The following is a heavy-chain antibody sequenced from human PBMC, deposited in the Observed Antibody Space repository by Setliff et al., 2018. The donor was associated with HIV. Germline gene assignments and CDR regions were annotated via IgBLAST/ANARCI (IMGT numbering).Heavy chain of an antibody. V-gene: IGHV4-61*02. CDR1: GDSISSSGYY. D-gene: IGHD6-13*01. CDR2: IYSSATT. Sequence: PSETLSLTCTASGDSISSSGYYWTWIRQPAGKGLEWIGRIYSSATTTYNPSLKSRVTISIDTSKNQLSLKLRSVTAADTAVYYCARIGSGWSVGWFDPWGQGTLVTVSS. J-gene: IGHJ5*02. CDR3: ARIGSGWSVGWFDP.